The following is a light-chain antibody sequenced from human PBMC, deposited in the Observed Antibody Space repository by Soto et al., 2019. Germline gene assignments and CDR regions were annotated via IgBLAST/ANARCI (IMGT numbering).Light chain of an antibody. Sequence: DIHMTQSPSSLSASVGDMVTITCRASQRISNYLNWYQQRPGKAPYLLMYVASTLRSGVPSRFSGSGSGADFTLTISSMQTEDFTTYYCKQSYSTPRTFGQGNKVEI. J-gene: IGKJ1*01. CDR3: KQSYSTPRT. CDR2: VAS. V-gene: IGKV1-39*01. CDR1: QRISNY.